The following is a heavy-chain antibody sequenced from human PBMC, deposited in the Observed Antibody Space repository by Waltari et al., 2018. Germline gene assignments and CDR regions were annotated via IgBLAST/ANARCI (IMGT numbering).Heavy chain of an antibody. V-gene: IGHV3-15*01. CDR3: SAGTGTSDFDY. CDR2: IKSKTDGATI. J-gene: IGHJ4*02. D-gene: IGHD1-7*01. CDR1: GVTFSDAW. Sequence: EVQLVESGGGLVKHGESLRLSCAASGVTFSDAWMSWVRQAPWKGLEWVGRIKSKTDGATIDFAAPVKGRFVISRDDSKNTLYLQMNILKTEDTAVYYCSAGTGTSDFDYWGQGILVTVSS.